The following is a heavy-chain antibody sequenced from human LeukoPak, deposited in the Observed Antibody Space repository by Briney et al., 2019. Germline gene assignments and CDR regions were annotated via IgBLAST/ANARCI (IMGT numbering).Heavy chain of an antibody. J-gene: IGHJ6*02. Sequence: GESLKISCKGSGYSFTSYWIGWVRQMPGKGLEWMGIIYPGDSDTTYSPSFQGQVTISADKSISTAYLRWSSLKASDTAMYYCARRDGYCSSTSCYADYYYGMDVWGRGTTVTVSS. D-gene: IGHD2-2*01. V-gene: IGHV5-51*01. CDR3: ARRDGYCSSTSCYADYYYGMDV. CDR1: GYSFTSYW. CDR2: IYPGDSDT.